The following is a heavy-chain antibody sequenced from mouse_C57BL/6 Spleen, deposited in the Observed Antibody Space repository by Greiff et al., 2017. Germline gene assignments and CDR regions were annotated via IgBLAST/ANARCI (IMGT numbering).Heavy chain of an antibody. V-gene: IGHV1-19*01. D-gene: IGHD1-1*01. CDR1: GYTFTDYY. CDR3: ARRYYGSSHWFAY. Sequence: VQLKQSGPVLVKPGASVKMSCKASGYTFTDYYMNWVKQSHGKSLEWIGVINPYNGGTSYNQKFKGKATLTVDKSSSTAYMELNSLTSEDSAVYYCARRYYGSSHWFAYWGQGTLVTVSA. J-gene: IGHJ3*01. CDR2: INPYNGGT.